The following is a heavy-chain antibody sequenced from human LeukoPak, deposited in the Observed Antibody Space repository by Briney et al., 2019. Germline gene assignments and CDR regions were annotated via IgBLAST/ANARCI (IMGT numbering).Heavy chain of an antibody. CDR2: IWYDGSNK. CDR1: GFTFSSYS. Sequence: PGGSLRLSCAASGFTFSSYSMNWVRQAPGKGLEWVAVIWYDGSNKYYADSVKGRFTISRDNSKNTLYLQMNSLRAEDTAVYYCAIQSRILTGYQYYFDYWGQGTLVTVSS. V-gene: IGHV3-33*08. D-gene: IGHD3-9*01. J-gene: IGHJ4*02. CDR3: AIQSRILTGYQYYFDY.